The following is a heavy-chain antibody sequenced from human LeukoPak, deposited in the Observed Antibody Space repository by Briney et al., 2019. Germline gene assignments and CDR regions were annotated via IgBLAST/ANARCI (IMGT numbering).Heavy chain of an antibody. Sequence: ASVKVSCKASGYTYTSYGISWVRQAPGQGLEWIGWISAYNGNTNYAQKLQGRVTMTTDTSTSTAYMELRSLRSDDTAVYYCARDSENCNHRYYFDYWGQGTLVTVSS. J-gene: IGHJ4*02. V-gene: IGHV1-18*01. D-gene: IGHD1-1*01. CDR3: ARDSENCNHRYYFDY. CDR2: ISAYNGNT. CDR1: GYTYTSYG.